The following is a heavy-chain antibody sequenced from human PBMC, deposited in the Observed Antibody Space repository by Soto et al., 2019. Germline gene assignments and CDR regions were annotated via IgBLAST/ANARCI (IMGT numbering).Heavy chain of an antibody. D-gene: IGHD3-22*01. V-gene: IGHV1-69*12. CDR1: GGTFSSYA. Sequence: QVQLVQSGAEVKKPGSSVKVSCKASGGTFSSYAISWVRQAPGQGLEWMGGIIPIFGTANYAQKFQGRVTITAAESTRTAYMELSSLRSEDTAVYYCARAVHYYDISGYYLIDPWGQGTMVTVSS. CDR2: IIPIFGTA. J-gene: IGHJ5*02. CDR3: ARAVHYYDISGYYLIDP.